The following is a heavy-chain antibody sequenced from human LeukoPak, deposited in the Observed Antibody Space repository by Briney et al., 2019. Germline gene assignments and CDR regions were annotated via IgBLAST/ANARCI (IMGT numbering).Heavy chain of an antibody. CDR1: GFTVSSNY. CDR2: IYSGGST. CDR3: ARSDSSGYYAGIDY. J-gene: IGHJ4*02. D-gene: IGHD3-22*01. V-gene: IGHV3-66*01. Sequence: GGSLRLSCAASGFTVSSNYMSWVREAPGKGLGWVSVIYSGGSTYYADSVKGRFTISRDNSKNTLYLQMNSLRAEDTAVYYCARSDSSGYYAGIDYWGQGTLVTVSS.